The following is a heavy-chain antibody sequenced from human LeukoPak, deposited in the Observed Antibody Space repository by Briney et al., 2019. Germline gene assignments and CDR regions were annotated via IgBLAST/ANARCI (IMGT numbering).Heavy chain of an antibody. D-gene: IGHD5-18*01. CDR3: ARDDTAATV. V-gene: IGHV4-34*01. CDR2: INHSGST. Sequence: NPSETLSLTCAVYGGSFSGYYWSWIRQPPGKGLEWIGEINHSGSTNYNPSLKSRVTISVDTSKNQFSLKLSSVTAADTAVYYCARDDTAATVWGQGTLVTVS. CDR1: GGSFSGYY. J-gene: IGHJ4*02.